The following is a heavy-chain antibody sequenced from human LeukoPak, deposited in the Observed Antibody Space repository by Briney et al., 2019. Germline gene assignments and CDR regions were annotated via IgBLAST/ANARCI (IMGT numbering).Heavy chain of an antibody. CDR1: GFTFSSYW. CDR3: AKDWARYGGNS. CDR2: INSDGSST. V-gene: IGHV3-74*01. D-gene: IGHD4-23*01. J-gene: IGHJ4*02. Sequence: GGSLRLSCAASGFTFSSYWMHWVRQAPGKGLVWVSRINSDGSSTSYADSVKGRFTISRDNSKNTLYLQMNSLRAEDTAVYYCAKDWARYGGNSWGQGTLVTVSS.